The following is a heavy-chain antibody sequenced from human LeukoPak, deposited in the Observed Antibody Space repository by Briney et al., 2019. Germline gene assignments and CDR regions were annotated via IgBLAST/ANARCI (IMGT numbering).Heavy chain of an antibody. CDR3: ATEGKMVRGVYTDY. V-gene: IGHV1-24*01. CDR1: GYTLTELS. D-gene: IGHD3-10*01. CDR2: FDPADGET. Sequence: ASVKVSCKVSGYTLTELSMHWVRQAPGKGFEWMGRFDPADGETIYAQKFQGRVTMTADTSTDTVYMGLSNLRSEDTAVYYCATEGKMVRGVYTDYWGQGTLVTVSS. J-gene: IGHJ4*02.